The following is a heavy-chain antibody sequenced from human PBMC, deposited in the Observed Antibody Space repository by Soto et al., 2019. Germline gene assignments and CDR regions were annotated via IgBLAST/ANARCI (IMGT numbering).Heavy chain of an antibody. J-gene: IGHJ4*02. CDR1: GFTFSSYA. V-gene: IGHV3-23*01. Sequence: GGSLRLSCAAPGFTFSSYAMSWVRQAPGKGLEWVSAISGSGGSTYYADSVKGRFTISRDNSKNTLYLQMNSLRAEDTAVYYCAKRRRHGDNGDYWGQGTLVTVSS. CDR3: AKRRRHGDNGDY. CDR2: ISGSGGST. D-gene: IGHD4-17*01.